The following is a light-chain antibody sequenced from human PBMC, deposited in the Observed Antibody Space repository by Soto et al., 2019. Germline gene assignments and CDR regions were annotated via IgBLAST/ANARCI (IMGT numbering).Light chain of an antibody. V-gene: IGKV1-39*01. CDR1: QSISSY. CDR2: AAS. J-gene: IGKJ4*01. Sequence: DIQITQSPSSLSSSVGDRVTIPCRASQSISSYLNWYQQKPGKAPKLLIYAASSLQSGVPSRFSGSGSGTDFTLTISSLQPEDFATYYCQQSYSTPSFGGGTKVDIK. CDR3: QQSYSTPS.